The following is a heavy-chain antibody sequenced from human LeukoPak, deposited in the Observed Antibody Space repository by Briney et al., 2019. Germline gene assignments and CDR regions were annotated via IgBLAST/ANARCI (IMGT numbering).Heavy chain of an antibody. CDR1: GGSISSGSYF. Sequence: SETLSLTCTVSGGSISSGSYFWGWIRQPPGKGLEWIGSIYYSGSTYDNPSLKGRVTISVDTSKDQFSLKLTSVTAADTAVYYCARVLRGGLEYFDYWGQGTLVTVSS. J-gene: IGHJ4*02. V-gene: IGHV4-39*07. CDR3: ARVLRGGLEYFDY. CDR2: IYYSGST.